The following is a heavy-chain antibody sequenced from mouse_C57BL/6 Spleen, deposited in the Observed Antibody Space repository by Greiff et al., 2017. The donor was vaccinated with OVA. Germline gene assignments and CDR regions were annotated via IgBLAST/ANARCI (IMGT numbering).Heavy chain of an antibody. CDR2: IHPNSGST. CDR3: ARRGVRDYDACYAMDY. CDR1: GYTFTSYW. D-gene: IGHD2-4*01. V-gene: IGHV1-64*01. Sequence: QVQLQQPGAELVKPGASVKLSCKASGYTFTSYWMHWVKQRPGQGLEWIGMIHPNSGSTNYNEKFKSKATLTVDKSSSTAYMQLSSLTSEDSAVYYCARRGVRDYDACYAMDYWGQGTSVTVSS. J-gene: IGHJ4*01.